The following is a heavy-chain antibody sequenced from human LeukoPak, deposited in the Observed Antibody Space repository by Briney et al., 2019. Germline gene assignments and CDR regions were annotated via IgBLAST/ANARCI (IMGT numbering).Heavy chain of an antibody. Sequence: ASVKVSFKASGYTFSSDDINWVRQATGQGLEWMGWMNPNSGNTGYVQKFQGRVTMTRNSSISTAYMELSSLRSDDTAVYYCARAKTKVVVATVYYYYGMDVWGQGTTVTVSS. CDR3: ARAKTKVVVATVYYYYGMDV. D-gene: IGHD2-15*01. CDR1: GYTFSSDD. CDR2: MNPNSGNT. J-gene: IGHJ6*02. V-gene: IGHV1-8*01.